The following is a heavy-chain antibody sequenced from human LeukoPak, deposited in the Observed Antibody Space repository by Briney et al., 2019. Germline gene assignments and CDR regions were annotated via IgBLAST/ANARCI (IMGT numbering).Heavy chain of an antibody. CDR2: ISSSSSTI. J-gene: IGHJ6*03. D-gene: IGHD5-12*01. V-gene: IGHV3-48*04. CDR1: GFTFSSYS. CDR3: ARDSGYDGSYYYMDV. Sequence: GGSLRLSCAASGFTFSSYSMNWVRQAPGKGLEWVSYISSSSSTIYYADSVKGRFTISRDNSKNTLYLQMNSLRAEDTAVYYCARDSGYDGSYYYMDVWGKGTTVTISS.